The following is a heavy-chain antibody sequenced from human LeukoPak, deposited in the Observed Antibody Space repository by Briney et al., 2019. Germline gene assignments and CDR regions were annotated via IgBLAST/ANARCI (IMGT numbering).Heavy chain of an antibody. CDR2: ISGRSSII. J-gene: IGHJ4*02. Sequence: PGGSLRLSCVVSGFTFSTYSMNWFRQAPEKGLEWVSYISGRSSIIYYANSVKGRFTISRDNAKNSLYLQLNSLRAEDTAVYYCARADSAYYYAQDYWGQGTLVTVSS. CDR1: GFTFSTYS. D-gene: IGHD3-22*01. CDR3: ARADSAYYYAQDY. V-gene: IGHV3-48*01.